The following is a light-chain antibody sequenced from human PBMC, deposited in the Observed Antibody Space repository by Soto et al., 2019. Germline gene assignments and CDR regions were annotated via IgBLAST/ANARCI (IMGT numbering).Light chain of an antibody. CDR2: WAS. Sequence: DIVMTQSPDSLAVSLGERATINCKSSQSVLYSSNNKNYLAWYQQKPGQPPKLLIYWASTREPGVPDRFSGSGSGTDFTLTISSLQAEDVAVYYCQQYYSTPYTFGQGTKVDSK. J-gene: IGKJ2*01. CDR3: QQYYSTPYT. V-gene: IGKV4-1*01. CDR1: QSVLYSSNNKNY.